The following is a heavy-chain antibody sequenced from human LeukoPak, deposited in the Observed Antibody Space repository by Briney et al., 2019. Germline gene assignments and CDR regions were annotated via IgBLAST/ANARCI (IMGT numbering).Heavy chain of an antibody. D-gene: IGHD1-26*01. CDR2: IIPIFGIA. J-gene: IGHJ4*02. Sequence: SVMVSCKAYGGTFSSYAISWVRQAPGQGLDWMGMIIPIFGIAHYAQKFQPKVTLTPDKSTRTAYMELSSLRSEDTAVYYCARDIVGAQMYYFDYWGQGTLVTVSS. CDR1: GGTFSSYA. V-gene: IGHV1-69*04. CDR3: ARDIVGAQMYYFDY.